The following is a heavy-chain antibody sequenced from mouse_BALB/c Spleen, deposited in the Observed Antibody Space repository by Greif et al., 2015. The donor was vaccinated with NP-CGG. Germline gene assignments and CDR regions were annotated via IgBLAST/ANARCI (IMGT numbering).Heavy chain of an antibody. Sequence: EVKLMDSGGGLVQPGGSLRLSCATSGFTFTDYYMSWVRQPPGKALEWLGFIRNKANGYTTEYSASVKGQFTISRDNSQSILYLQMNTLRAEDSATYYCARDYYGSSYWYFDVWGAGTTVTVSS. CDR3: ARDYYGSSYWYFDV. V-gene: IGHV7-3*02. D-gene: IGHD1-1*01. CDR2: IRNKANGYTT. J-gene: IGHJ1*01. CDR1: GFTFTDYY.